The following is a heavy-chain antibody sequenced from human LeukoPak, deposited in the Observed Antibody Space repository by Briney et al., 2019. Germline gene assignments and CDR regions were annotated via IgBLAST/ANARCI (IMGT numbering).Heavy chain of an antibody. CDR1: GFTFDDYA. CDR2: ISSSSSYI. V-gene: IGHV3-21*01. J-gene: IGHJ3*02. Sequence: GRSLRLSCAASGFTFDDYAMHWVRQAPGKGLEWVSSISSSSSYIYYADSVKGRFTISRDNAKNSLYLQMNSLRAEDTAVYYCARVVLPTIPDDDAFDIWGQGTMVTVSS. D-gene: IGHD1-26*01. CDR3: ARVVLPTIPDDDAFDI.